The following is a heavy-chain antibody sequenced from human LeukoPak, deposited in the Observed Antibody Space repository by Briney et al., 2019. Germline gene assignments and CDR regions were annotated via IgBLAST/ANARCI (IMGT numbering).Heavy chain of an antibody. D-gene: IGHD5-24*01. CDR1: GLTFSTYA. V-gene: IGHV3-23*01. J-gene: IGHJ4*02. CDR3: ANAALYNYGRNYFDY. CDR2: ITDSGANT. Sequence: AGGSLRLSCAASGLTFSTYAMSWVRRAPGKGLEWVSSITDSGANTHYADSVKGRFTISRDNSKNTLYLQMNSLRAEDTAVYYFANAALYNYGRNYFDYWGQVTLVIVSS.